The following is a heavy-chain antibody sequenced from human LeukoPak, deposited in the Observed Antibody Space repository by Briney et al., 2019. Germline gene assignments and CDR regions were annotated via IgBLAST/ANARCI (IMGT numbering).Heavy chain of an antibody. CDR3: ARGISRSETPPRRHFDY. D-gene: IGHD3-3*01. Sequence: PSETLSLTCAVYGGSFSGYYWSWIRQPPGKGLEWIGEINHSGSTNYNPSLKSRVTISVDTSKNQFSLKLSSVTAADTAVYYCARGISRSETPPRRHFDYWGQGTLVTVSS. CDR2: INHSGST. V-gene: IGHV4-34*01. J-gene: IGHJ4*02. CDR1: GGSFSGYY.